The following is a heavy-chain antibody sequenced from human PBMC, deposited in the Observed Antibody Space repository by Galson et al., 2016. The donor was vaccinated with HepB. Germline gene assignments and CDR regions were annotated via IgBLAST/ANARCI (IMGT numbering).Heavy chain of an antibody. V-gene: IGHV3-23*01. Sequence: LRLSCAASGFTFSNYAMNWVRQAPGKGLEWVSGISGSGGITYYADSVKGRFTISRDNSKNALYLQMISLRAEDTAVYYCAKRGQQLVKDAFDVWGQGTLVTVSS. CDR1: GFTFSNYA. CDR2: ISGSGGIT. J-gene: IGHJ3*01. CDR3: AKRGQQLVKDAFDV. D-gene: IGHD6-13*01.